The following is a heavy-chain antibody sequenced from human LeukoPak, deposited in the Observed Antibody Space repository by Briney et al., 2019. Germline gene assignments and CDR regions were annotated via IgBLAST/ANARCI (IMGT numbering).Heavy chain of an antibody. Sequence: GSLRLSCVASGLTFSDAYMTWFRQAPGKALEWISYISSTGSDMTYADSVKGRFTISRDNAKKSLYLQMNSLRAEDTAVYYCALPTREPKYWGQGTLVTVSS. D-gene: IGHD1-26*01. J-gene: IGHJ4*02. CDR1: GLTFSDAY. CDR2: ISSTGSDM. V-gene: IGHV3-11*01. CDR3: ALPTREPKY.